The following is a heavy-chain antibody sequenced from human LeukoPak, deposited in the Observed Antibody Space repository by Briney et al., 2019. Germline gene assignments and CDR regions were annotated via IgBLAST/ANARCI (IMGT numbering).Heavy chain of an antibody. CDR3: AKDQDSSGWYAPLDY. D-gene: IGHD6-19*01. J-gene: IGHJ4*02. CDR1: GFTFSSYA. V-gene: IGHV3-30*04. CDR2: ISYDGSNK. Sequence: GGSLRLSCAASGFTFSSYAMHWVRQAPGKGLEWVAVISYDGSNKYYADSVKGRFTISRDNSKNTLYLQMNSLRAEDTAVYYCAKDQDSSGWYAPLDYWGQGTLVTVSS.